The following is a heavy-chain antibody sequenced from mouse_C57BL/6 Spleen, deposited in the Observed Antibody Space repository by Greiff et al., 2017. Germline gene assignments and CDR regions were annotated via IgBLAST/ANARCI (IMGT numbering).Heavy chain of an antibody. V-gene: IGHV5-17*01. Sequence: DVMLVESGGGLVKPGGSLKLSCAASGFTFSDYGVHWVRQAPEKGLEWVAYISSGSSTIYYADTVKGRFTISRDNAKNTLFLQMTSLRSEDTAMYYCAREVYFDYWGQGTTLTVSS. CDR1: GFTFSDYG. CDR2: ISSGSSTI. J-gene: IGHJ2*01. CDR3: AREVYFDY.